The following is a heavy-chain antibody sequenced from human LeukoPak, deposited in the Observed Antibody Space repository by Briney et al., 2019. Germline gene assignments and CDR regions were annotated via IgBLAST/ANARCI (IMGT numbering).Heavy chain of an antibody. J-gene: IGHJ4*02. CDR2: IYPGDSDT. D-gene: IGHD5-24*01. CDR1: GSSFTTYW. Sequence: GASLKISCKGSGSSFTTYWIGWVRQMPGKGLEWMGIIYPGDSDTRYSPSFQGQVTISADKSISTAYLQWSSLKASDTAMYYCARSEMATVLSQDYWGQGTLVTVSS. CDR3: ARSEMATVLSQDY. V-gene: IGHV5-51*01.